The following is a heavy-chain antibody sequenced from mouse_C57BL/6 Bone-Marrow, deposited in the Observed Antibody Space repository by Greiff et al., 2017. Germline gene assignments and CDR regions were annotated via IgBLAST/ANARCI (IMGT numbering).Heavy chain of an antibody. D-gene: IGHD2-10*01. CDR3: ARGPSYPRFDY. CDR2: ISDGGSYT. J-gene: IGHJ2*01. CDR1: GFTFSSYA. Sequence: EVKLMESGGGLVKPGGSLKLSCAASGFTFSSYAMSWVRQTPEKRLEWVATISDGGSYTYYPDNVKGRFTISRDNAKNNLYLQMSHLRSEDTAMYYCARGPSYPRFDYWGQDTTLTVSS. V-gene: IGHV5-4*03.